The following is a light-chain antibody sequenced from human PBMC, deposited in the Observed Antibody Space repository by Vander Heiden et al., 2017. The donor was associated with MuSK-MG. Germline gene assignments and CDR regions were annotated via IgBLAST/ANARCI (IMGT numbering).Light chain of an antibody. Sequence: EIVMTQSPVTLSVSPGERATLSCRASQSVSSNLAWYQQKPGQAPRLLIYGPSTRATGIPARFSGSGSGTEFTLTISSLQSEDFAVYYCQEDNNWPYTFGQGTKLEIK. CDR2: GPS. CDR3: QEDNNWPYT. J-gene: IGKJ2*01. V-gene: IGKV3-15*01. CDR1: QSVSSN.